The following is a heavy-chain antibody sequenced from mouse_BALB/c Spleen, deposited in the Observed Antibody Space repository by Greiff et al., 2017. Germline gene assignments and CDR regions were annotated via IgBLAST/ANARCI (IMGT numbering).Heavy chain of an antibody. D-gene: IGHD2-3*01. J-gene: IGHJ4*01. CDR1: GFTFSSYT. Sequence: VQLKESGGGLVKPGGSLKLSCAASGFTFSSYTMSWVRQTPEKRLEWVATISSGGSYTYYPDSVKGRFTISRDNAKNTLYLQMSSLKSEDTAMYYCTRADGSPYAMDYWGQGTSVTVSS. CDR2: ISSGGSYT. CDR3: TRADGSPYAMDY. V-gene: IGHV5-6-4*01.